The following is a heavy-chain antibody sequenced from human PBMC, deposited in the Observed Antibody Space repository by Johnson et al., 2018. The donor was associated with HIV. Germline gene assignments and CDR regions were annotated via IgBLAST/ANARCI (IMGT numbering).Heavy chain of an antibody. V-gene: IGHV3-66*01. CDR1: RFTVSSHY. Sequence: VQLVESGGGVVQPGRSLRLSCAASRFTVSSHYMSWVRQAPGKGLEWVSVIYSGGSTYYADSVKGRFTISRNNSKNTLYLQMNSLRAEDTAVYYCARARDRSSSRDAFDIWGQGTMVTVSS. CDR3: ARARDRSSSRDAFDI. CDR2: IYSGGST. J-gene: IGHJ3*02. D-gene: IGHD6-13*01.